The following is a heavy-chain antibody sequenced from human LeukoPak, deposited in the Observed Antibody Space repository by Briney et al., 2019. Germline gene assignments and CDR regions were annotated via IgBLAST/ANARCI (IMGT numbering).Heavy chain of an antibody. D-gene: IGHD6-19*01. J-gene: IGHJ4*02. CDR1: GFTFSSYA. CDR2: ISYDGSNK. V-gene: IGHV3-30-3*01. Sequence: GGSLRLSCAASGFTFSSYAMHWVRQAPGKGLEWVAVISYDGSNKYYADSVKGRFTISRGNSKNTLYLQMNSLRAEDTAVYYCARAMGSGWYYFDYWGQGTLVTVSS. CDR3: ARAMGSGWYYFDY.